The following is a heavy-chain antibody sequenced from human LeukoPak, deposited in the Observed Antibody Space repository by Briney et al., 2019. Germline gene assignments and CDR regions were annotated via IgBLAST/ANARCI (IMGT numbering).Heavy chain of an antibody. CDR1: GFTFSSYW. J-gene: IGHJ6*02. Sequence: PGGSLRLSCAASGFTFSSYWMSWVRQAPGKGLEWVANIKQDGSEKYYVDSVKGRFTISRDNAKNSLYLQMNSLRAEDTAVYYCARDRRDIVVVPDAWGQGTTVTVSS. D-gene: IGHD2-2*01. CDR3: ARDRRDIVVVPDA. V-gene: IGHV3-7*01. CDR2: IKQDGSEK.